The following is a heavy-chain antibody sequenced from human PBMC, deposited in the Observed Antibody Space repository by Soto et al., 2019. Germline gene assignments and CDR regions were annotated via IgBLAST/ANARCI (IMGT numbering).Heavy chain of an antibody. Sequence: QVQLVQSGAEVKKPGASVKVSCKASGYTFTSYYMHWVRQAPGQGLEWMGIINPSGGSTSYAQKFQGRVTMTRDTSTSTVYMELSSLRYEDTAVYYCARAIGWEDGMDVWGQGTTVTVSS. J-gene: IGHJ6*02. V-gene: IGHV1-46*01. D-gene: IGHD1-26*01. CDR3: ARAIGWEDGMDV. CDR2: INPSGGST. CDR1: GYTFTSYY.